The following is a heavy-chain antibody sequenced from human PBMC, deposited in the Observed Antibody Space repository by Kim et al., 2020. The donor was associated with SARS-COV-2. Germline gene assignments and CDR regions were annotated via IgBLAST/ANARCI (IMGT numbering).Heavy chain of an antibody. CDR3: ARESEHSSSSDV. J-gene: IGHJ6*02. V-gene: IGHV3-33*01. D-gene: IGHD6-6*01. CDR1: GFTFSSYG. CDR2: IWYDGSNK. Sequence: GGSLRLSCAASGFTFSSYGMHWVRQAPGKGLEWVAVIWYDGSNKYYADSVKGRFTISRDNSKNTLYLQMNSLRAEDTAVYYCARESEHSSSSDVWGQGTTVTVSS.